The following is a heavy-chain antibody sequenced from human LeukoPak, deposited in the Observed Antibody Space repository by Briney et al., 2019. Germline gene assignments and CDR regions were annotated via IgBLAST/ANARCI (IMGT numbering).Heavy chain of an antibody. CDR1: GGSISSGTYY. CDR2: IYYSGSV. J-gene: IGHJ5*02. Sequence: SQTLSLTCTVSGGSISSGTYYWSWIRQHPGKGLEWIGYIYYSGSVYYNPSLKSRVTISVDMSKNQFSLKLGSVTAADTAVYYCARDLLPHNWFEPWGQGILVTVSS. V-gene: IGHV4-31*03. CDR3: ARDLLPHNWFEP.